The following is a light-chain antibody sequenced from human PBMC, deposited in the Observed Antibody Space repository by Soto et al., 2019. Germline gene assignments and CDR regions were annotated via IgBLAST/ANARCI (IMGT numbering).Light chain of an antibody. Sequence: QSALTQPASVSGSPGQSITISCTGTSSDVGGYNYVSWYQQHPGKAPKLMIYDVSLRPSGVSYRFSGSKSGNTASLTISGLQDEDEADYYCSSYTTGRNVVFGGGTKLTVL. CDR1: SSDVGGYNY. V-gene: IGLV2-14*03. CDR2: DVS. CDR3: SSYTTGRNVV. J-gene: IGLJ2*01.